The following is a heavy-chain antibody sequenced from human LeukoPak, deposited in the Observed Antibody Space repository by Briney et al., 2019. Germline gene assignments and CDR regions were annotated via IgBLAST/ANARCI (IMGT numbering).Heavy chain of an antibody. CDR2: INHSGSN. J-gene: IGHJ4*02. CDR1: GGSFSGYY. Sequence: PSETLSLTCAVYGGSFSGYYWSWIRQPPGKGLEWIGEINHSGSNNYNPSLKSRVTISVDTSKNQFSLKLSSVTAADTAVYYCARDSATVTYYFDYWGQGTLVTVSS. V-gene: IGHV4-34*01. CDR3: ARDSATVTYYFDY. D-gene: IGHD4-17*01.